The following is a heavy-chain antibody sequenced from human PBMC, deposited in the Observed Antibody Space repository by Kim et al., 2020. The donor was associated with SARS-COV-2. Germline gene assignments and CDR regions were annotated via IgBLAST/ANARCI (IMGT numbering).Heavy chain of an antibody. CDR1: GGSISSGGYY. V-gene: IGHV4-31*03. CDR3: ARDLGGYYYYGVDV. CDR2: IYYSGDT. D-gene: IGHD3-16*01. Sequence: SETLSLTCTVSGGSISSGGYYWSWIRQHPGEGLEWIGYIYYSGDTYYNPSLKSRVTIAVDTSKNQFSLNLTSVTAADTAVYYCARDLGGYYYYGVDVWGQGTTVTVSS. J-gene: IGHJ6*02.